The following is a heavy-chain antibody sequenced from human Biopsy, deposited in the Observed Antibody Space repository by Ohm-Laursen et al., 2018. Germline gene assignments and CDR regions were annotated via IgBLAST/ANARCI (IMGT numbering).Heavy chain of an antibody. J-gene: IGHJ3*02. CDR3: AKDGGQWLGGAFDI. CDR1: GFGMYA. Sequence: SLRFSCAASGFGMYAMHWVRQPPGKGLEWLAVIAYDGSNKYYAESVKGRFTISRDRSRDTVHLQMNSLRYEDTALYYCAKDGGQWLGGAFDIWGHGTMVSVSS. CDR2: IAYDGSNK. D-gene: IGHD6-19*01. V-gene: IGHV3-30*18.